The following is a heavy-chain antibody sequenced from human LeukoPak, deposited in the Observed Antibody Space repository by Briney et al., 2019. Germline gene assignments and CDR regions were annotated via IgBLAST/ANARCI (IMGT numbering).Heavy chain of an antibody. V-gene: IGHV4-34*01. Sequence: SETLSLTCAVYGGFFSDYYWTWIRQPPGKGLEWIGEINHSGSTNYIPSLKSRVSISVETSKNQFSLNLDSVTTADTAVYYCARGPSIRYYDGSGYYYFDYWGQGTLVTAST. CDR3: ARGPSIRYYDGSGYYYFDY. D-gene: IGHD3-22*01. CDR1: GGFFSDYY. CDR2: INHSGST. J-gene: IGHJ4*02.